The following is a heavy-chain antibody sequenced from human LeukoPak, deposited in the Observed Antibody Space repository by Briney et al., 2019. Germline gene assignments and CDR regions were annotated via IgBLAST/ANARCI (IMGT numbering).Heavy chain of an antibody. CDR1: GYTFTGYY. V-gene: IGHV1-2*02. CDR3: ARGCGGSCYRAFDY. CDR2: INPNSGGT. Sequence: ASVKVSCKASGYTFTGYYMHWVRQAPGQGLEWMGWINPNSGGTNYAQKFQGRVTMTRDTSISTAYMELSRLRSDDTAVYYCARGCGGSCYRAFDYWGQGTLVTVSS. J-gene: IGHJ4*02. D-gene: IGHD2-15*01.